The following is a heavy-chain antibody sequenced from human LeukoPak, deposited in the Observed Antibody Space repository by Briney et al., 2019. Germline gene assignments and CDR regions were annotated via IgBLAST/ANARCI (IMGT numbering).Heavy chain of an antibody. Sequence: SETLSLTCTVSGGSISSHYWSWIRQPPGKGLEWIGYIYYSGSINYNPSLKSRVTISVDTSKNQFSLKLSSVTAADTAVYYCARGGCSTSCYPASNYYFDYWGQGTLVTVSS. CDR3: ARGGCSTSCYPASNYYFDY. J-gene: IGHJ4*02. CDR2: IYYSGSI. CDR1: GGSISSHY. V-gene: IGHV4-59*11. D-gene: IGHD2-2*01.